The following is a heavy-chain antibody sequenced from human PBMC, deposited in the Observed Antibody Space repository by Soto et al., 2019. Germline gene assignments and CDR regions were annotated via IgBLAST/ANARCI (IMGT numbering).Heavy chain of an antibody. CDR2: IISILGIA. J-gene: IGHJ3*02. V-gene: IGHV1-69*04. CDR3: AREGAFFSGGSCDRLMNAFDI. D-gene: IGHD2-15*01. CDR1: GGTFSSYT. Sequence: SVKVSCEASGGTFSSYTISWARQAPGQGLEWMGRIISILGIANYAQKFQGRVTITADKSTSTAYMELSSLRSEDTAVYYCAREGAFFSGGSCDRLMNAFDIWGQGTMVTVSS.